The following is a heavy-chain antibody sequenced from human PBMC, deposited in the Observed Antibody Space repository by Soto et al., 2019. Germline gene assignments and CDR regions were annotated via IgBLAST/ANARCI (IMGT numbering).Heavy chain of an antibody. CDR1: GGTFSSYA. CDR2: IIPIFGTA. CDR3: SSSPGGYIYVAQGGWFDP. Sequence: GASVKVSCKASGGTFSSYAISWVRQAPGQGLEWMGGIIPIFGTANYAQKFQGRITITADESTSTAYMELSSLRSEDTAVFYCSSSPGGYIYVAQGGWFDPWGQGTLVTVS. V-gene: IGHV1-69*13. D-gene: IGHD5-18*01. J-gene: IGHJ5*02.